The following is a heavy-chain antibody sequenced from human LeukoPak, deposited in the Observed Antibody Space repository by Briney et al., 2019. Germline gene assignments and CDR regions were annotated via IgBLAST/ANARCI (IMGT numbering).Heavy chain of an antibody. CDR2: INHSGST. J-gene: IGHJ5*02. D-gene: IGHD6-13*01. CDR3: ASSIAAAGSDWFDP. Sequence: SETRSLTCAVYGGSFSGYYWSWIRQPPGKGLEWIGEINHSGSTNYNPSLKSRVTISVDTSKNQFSLKLSSVTAADTAVYYCASSIAAAGSDWFDPWGQGTLVTVSS. CDR1: GGSFSGYY. V-gene: IGHV4-34*01.